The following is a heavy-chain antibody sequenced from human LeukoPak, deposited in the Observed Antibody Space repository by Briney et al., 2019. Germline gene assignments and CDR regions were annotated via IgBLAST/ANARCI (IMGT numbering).Heavy chain of an antibody. CDR3: VRPRGIAAAGIFGAFDY. J-gene: IGHJ4*02. D-gene: IGHD6-13*01. Sequence: GRSLRLSCAASGFTFSSYAMHWVRQAPGKGLEWVALISFDGRNRSYADSVKGRFTISRDNSKNTLYVQMNSLRAEDTAVYYCVRPRGIAAAGIFGAFDYWGQGILVTVSS. CDR2: ISFDGRNR. V-gene: IGHV3-30*04. CDR1: GFTFSSYA.